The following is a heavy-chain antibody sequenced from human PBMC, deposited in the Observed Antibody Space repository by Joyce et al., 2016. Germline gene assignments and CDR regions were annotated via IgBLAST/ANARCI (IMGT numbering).Heavy chain of an antibody. CDR3: ARGGPSDAFDV. V-gene: IGHV4-59*11. CDR1: GGSMINQY. J-gene: IGHJ3*01. CDR2: SYSNGIT. Sequence: QVQMQESGPGLVKPSETLSLTCSVSGGSMINQYWSWIRQPPGKGLEWIGYSYSNGITNSDPSLKSRVAMLVDTSKNQFSLSLSSVTVADTAVYYCARGGPSDAFDVWGQGTMIAVSS.